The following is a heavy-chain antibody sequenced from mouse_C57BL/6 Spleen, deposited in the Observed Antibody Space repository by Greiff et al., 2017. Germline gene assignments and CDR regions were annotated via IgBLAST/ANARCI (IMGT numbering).Heavy chain of an antibody. V-gene: IGHV1-50*01. CDR3: ARRTPTTIVARNYFDY. D-gene: IGHD1-1*01. CDR2: IDPSDSYT. Sequence: VQLQQPGAELVKPGASVKLSCKASGYTFTSYWMQWVKQRPGQGLEWIGEIDPSDSYTNYNQKFKGKATLTVDTSSSTAYMQLSSLTSEDSAVYYCARRTPTTIVARNYFDYWGQGTTLTVSS. J-gene: IGHJ2*01. CDR1: GYTFTSYW.